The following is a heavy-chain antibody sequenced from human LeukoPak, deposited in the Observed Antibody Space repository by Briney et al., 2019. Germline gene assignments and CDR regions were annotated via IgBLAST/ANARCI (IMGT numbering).Heavy chain of an antibody. CDR3: ARVVAAVGEIDS. J-gene: IGHJ4*02. V-gene: IGHV3-53*01. CDR2: IYSGGST. CDR1: GLTVSSSY. D-gene: IGHD2-15*01. Sequence: GGSLRLSCAASGLTVSSSYMSWVRQAPGKGLEWVSVIYSGGSTYYADSVKGRFTISRDNSKNTLYLQMNSLRAEDTAVYYCARVVAAVGEIDSWGQGTLVTVSS.